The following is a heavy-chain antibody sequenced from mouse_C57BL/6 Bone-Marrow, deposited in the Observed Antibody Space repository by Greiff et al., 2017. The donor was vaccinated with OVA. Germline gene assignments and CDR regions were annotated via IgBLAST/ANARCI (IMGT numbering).Heavy chain of an antibody. CDR2: IDPSDSYT. Sequence: QVQLQQPGAELVMPGASVKLSCKASGYTFTSYWMHWVKQRPGQGLEWIGEIDPSDSYTNYNQKFKGKSTLTVDKSSSTAYMQLSSLTSEDSAVYYCASSYGYDRDVDYWGQGTTLTVSS. J-gene: IGHJ2*01. D-gene: IGHD2-2*01. CDR3: ASSYGYDRDVDY. CDR1: GYTFTSYW. V-gene: IGHV1-69*01.